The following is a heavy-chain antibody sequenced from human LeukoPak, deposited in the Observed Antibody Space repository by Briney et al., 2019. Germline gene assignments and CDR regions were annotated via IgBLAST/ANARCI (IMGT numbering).Heavy chain of an antibody. Sequence: ASETLSLTCTVSGGSISSSNYYWGWIRQPPGKGLEWIGSIYYSGSTYYNPSLKSRVTISVDTSKTQFSLKLSSVTAADTAVYYCARVNYDILTGYYTFDYWAREPWSPSPQ. V-gene: IGHV4-39*07. J-gene: IGHJ4*02. CDR1: GGSISSSNYY. D-gene: IGHD3-9*01. CDR2: IYYSGST. CDR3: ARVNYDILTGYYTFDY.